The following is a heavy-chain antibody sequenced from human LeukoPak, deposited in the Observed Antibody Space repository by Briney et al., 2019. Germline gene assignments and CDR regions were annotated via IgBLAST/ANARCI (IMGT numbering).Heavy chain of an antibody. J-gene: IGHJ4*02. D-gene: IGHD3-16*01. CDR3: AKGGLRGGTYNDDF. Sequence: GGSLRLSCAASGFTFSSYSMNWVRRAPGKGLEWVSGISGSGGNTYYAEALTGRFTVSRDNSKNTLYLQMNSLRAEDTALYYCAKGGLRGGTYNDDFWGQGTLVTVSS. CDR1: GFTFSSYS. CDR2: ISGSGGNT. V-gene: IGHV3-23*01.